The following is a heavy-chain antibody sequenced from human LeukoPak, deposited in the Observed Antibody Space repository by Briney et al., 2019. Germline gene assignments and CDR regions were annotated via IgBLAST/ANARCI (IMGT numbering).Heavy chain of an antibody. D-gene: IGHD3-10*01. V-gene: IGHV1-69*05. CDR2: IIPMSRTT. CDR3: ASDSGSGMYYMDV. CDR1: GDSVSHD. J-gene: IGHJ6*03. Sequence: GASVKVSCKASGDSVSHDISWVRQAPGQGFEWMGGIIPMSRTTDYAQKFRDRLTITTDESTSTVYMEVRSLSFEDTAIYYCASDSGSGMYYMDVWGKGTTVAVAS.